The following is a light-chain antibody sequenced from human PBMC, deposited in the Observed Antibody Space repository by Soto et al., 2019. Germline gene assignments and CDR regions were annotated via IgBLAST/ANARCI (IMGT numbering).Light chain of an antibody. V-gene: IGKV1-39*01. CDR3: QQSYSAPYT. CDR2: AAS. Sequence: EIQMTQSPSSLSVSVGDRVTSTCRASQSIYSSLNWYHQKPGKAPKLLIYAASNLQSGVPSRFSGSGSGTDFTLSISSLQPEDFATYYCQQSYSAPYTFGQGTKLEI. J-gene: IGKJ2*01. CDR1: QSIYSS.